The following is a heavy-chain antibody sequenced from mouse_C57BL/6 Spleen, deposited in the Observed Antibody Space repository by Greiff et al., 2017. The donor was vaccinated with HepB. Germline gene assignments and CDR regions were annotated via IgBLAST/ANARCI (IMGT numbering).Heavy chain of an antibody. CDR3: SYYYGSPYYFDY. D-gene: IGHD1-1*01. CDR2: IYPGSGST. CDR1: GYTFTSYW. Sequence: VQLQQPGAELVKPGASVKMSCKASGYTFTSYWITWVKQRPGQGLEWIGDIYPGSGSTNYNEKFKSKATLTVDTSSSTAYMQLSSLTSEDSAVYDCSYYYGSPYYFDYWGQGTTLTVSS. J-gene: IGHJ2*01. V-gene: IGHV1-55*01.